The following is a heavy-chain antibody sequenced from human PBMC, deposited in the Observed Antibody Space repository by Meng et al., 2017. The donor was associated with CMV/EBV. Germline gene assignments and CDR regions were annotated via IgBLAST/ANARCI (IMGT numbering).Heavy chain of an antibody. D-gene: IGHD3-9*01. CDR1: GFTFSGSA. CDR3: TNLNYDT. J-gene: IGHJ4*02. CDR2: IRSKANSYAT. Sequence: GESLKISCAASGFTFSGSAMHWVRQASGKGLEWVGRIRSKANSYATAYAASVKGRFTISRDDSKNTAYLQMNSLKTEDTAVYYCTNLNYDTWGQGTLVIVSS. V-gene: IGHV3-73*01.